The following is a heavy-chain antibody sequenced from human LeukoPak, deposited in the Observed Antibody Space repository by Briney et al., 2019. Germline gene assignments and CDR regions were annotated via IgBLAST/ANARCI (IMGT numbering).Heavy chain of an antibody. J-gene: IGHJ4*02. D-gene: IGHD3-10*01. CDR2: IYYSGST. Sequence: SETLSLTCTVSVDSIRSGGYYWSWIRQHPGKGLEWIGYIYYSGSTYYNPSLKSRVTISVDTSKNQFSLKLSSVTAADTAVYYCARYLDFGSGNVDYWGQGTLVTVSS. CDR1: VDSIRSGGYY. V-gene: IGHV4-31*03. CDR3: ARYLDFGSGNVDY.